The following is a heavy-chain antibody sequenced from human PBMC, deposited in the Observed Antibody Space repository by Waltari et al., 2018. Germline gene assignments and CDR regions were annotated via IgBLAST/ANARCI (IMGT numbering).Heavy chain of an antibody. CDR2: INHSGST. CDR3: ARRGSSPYYYYYYMDV. CDR1: GGSFSGYY. V-gene: IGHV4-34*01. J-gene: IGHJ6*03. Sequence: VQLQQWGAGLLKPSETLSLTCAVYGGSFSGYYWSWIRQPPGKGLEWIGEINHSGSTNYNPSLKSRVTISVDTSKNQFSLKLSSVTAADTAVYYCARRGSSPYYYYYYMDVWGKGTTVTVSS. D-gene: IGHD6-6*01.